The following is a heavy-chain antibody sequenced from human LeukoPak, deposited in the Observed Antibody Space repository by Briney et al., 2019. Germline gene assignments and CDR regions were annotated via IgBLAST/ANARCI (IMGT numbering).Heavy chain of an antibody. CDR2: INHSGST. V-gene: IGHV4-34*01. CDR3: ARDDFWSGYYRSWHFDY. CDR1: GGSFSGYY. D-gene: IGHD3-3*01. J-gene: IGHJ4*02. Sequence: PSETLSLTCAVYGGSFSGYYWSWIRQPPGKGLEWIGEINHSGSTNYNPSLKSRVTIPVDTSKNQFSLKLSSVTAADTAVYYCARDDFWSGYYRSWHFDYWGQGTLVTVSS.